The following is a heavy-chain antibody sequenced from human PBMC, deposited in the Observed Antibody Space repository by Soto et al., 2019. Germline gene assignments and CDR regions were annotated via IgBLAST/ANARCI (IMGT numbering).Heavy chain of an antibody. CDR2: INHSGST. D-gene: IGHD1-1*01. CDR3: AGVPGPTGWFDP. J-gene: IGHJ5*02. CDR1: GGSFSGYY. Sequence: QVQLQQWGAGLLKPSETLSLTCAVYGGSFSGYYWSWIRQPPGKGLEWIGEINHSGSTNYNPSLKSRVTISVDTSKNQFSLKLSSVTAADTAVYYCAGVPGPTGWFDPWGQGTLVTVSS. V-gene: IGHV4-34*01.